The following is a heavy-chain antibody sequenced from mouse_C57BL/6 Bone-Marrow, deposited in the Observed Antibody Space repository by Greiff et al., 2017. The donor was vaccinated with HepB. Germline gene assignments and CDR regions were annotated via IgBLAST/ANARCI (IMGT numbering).Heavy chain of an antibody. CDR2: ILPGSGST. V-gene: IGHV1-9*01. J-gene: IGHJ3*01. D-gene: IGHD2-4*01. Sequence: QVQLQQSGPELMKPGPSVNLSCTATGYTFTGYWIEWVKQRPGHGLVWIGEILPGSGSTNYNETFKGKATFTADTSSNTAYMQLSSLTTEDSAIYYCARPLYDYDEAWFAYWGKGTLVTVSA. CDR3: ARPLYDYDEAWFAY. CDR1: GYTFTGYW.